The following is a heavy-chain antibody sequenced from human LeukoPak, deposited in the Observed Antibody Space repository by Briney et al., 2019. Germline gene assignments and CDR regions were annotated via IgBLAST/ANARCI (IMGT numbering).Heavy chain of an antibody. J-gene: IGHJ4*02. CDR2: IIPILATA. Sequence: GASVKVSCKASGGTFSTYAISWVRQAPGQGLEWMGGIIPILATANYAQKFQGRVTITADESTSTAYMELSSLRPEDTAVYYCATSPTSDSPGYWGQGTLVTVSS. D-gene: IGHD2-21*02. CDR3: ATSPTSDSPGY. CDR1: GGTFSTYA. V-gene: IGHV1-69*13.